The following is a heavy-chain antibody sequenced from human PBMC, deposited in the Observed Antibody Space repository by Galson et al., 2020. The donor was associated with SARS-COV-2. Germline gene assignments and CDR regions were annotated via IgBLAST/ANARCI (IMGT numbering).Heavy chain of an antibody. D-gene: IGHD3-10*01. J-gene: IGHJ4*02. CDR2: IAPSDSYT. CDR3: ARHGTYDYAARSYPNFDY. Sequence: AESLKISRKGSGYRFTNSWISWVRQTPGTGLQWLGSIAPSDSYTNYSPSFQGHVTISVDKSICTAYLQWSSLKDSDTAMYYCARHGTYDYAARSYPNFDYWGQGTLVTVSS. CDR1: GYRFTNSW. V-gene: IGHV5-10-1*01.